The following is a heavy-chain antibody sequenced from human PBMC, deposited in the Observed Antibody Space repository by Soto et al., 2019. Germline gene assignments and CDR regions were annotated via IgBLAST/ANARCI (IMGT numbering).Heavy chain of an antibody. Sequence: EVQLLESGGGLVQPGGSLRLSCAASGFTFRIYAMSWVRQVPGKGLEWVSTISDSADSAYYADSVKGRFTISRYNSKHTLYLKMNRLRAEDTAVYYCARHSGGKLAYAIDLWGHGTTVTVSS. V-gene: IGHV3-23*01. CDR1: GFTFRIYA. CDR3: ARHSGGKLAYAIDL. CDR2: ISDSADSA. D-gene: IGHD2-15*01. J-gene: IGHJ3*01.